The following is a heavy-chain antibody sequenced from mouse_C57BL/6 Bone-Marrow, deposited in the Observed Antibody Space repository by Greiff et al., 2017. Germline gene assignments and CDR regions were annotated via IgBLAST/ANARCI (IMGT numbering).Heavy chain of an antibody. V-gene: IGHV1-53*01. J-gene: IGHJ3*01. Sequence: QVHVKQPGTELVKPGASVKLSCKASGYTFTSYWMHWVKQRPGQGLEWIGNINPSNGGTNYNEKFKSKATLTVDKSSSTAYMQLSSLTSEDSAVYYCARGELLRYFPLAYWGQGTLVTVSA. CDR2: INPSNGGT. CDR3: ARGELLRYFPLAY. D-gene: IGHD1-1*01. CDR1: GYTFTSYW.